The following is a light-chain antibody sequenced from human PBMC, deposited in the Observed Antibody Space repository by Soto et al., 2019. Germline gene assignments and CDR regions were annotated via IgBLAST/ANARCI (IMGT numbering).Light chain of an antibody. V-gene: IGLV2-23*02. CDR2: EVT. J-gene: IGLJ1*01. Sequence: QSALTQPASVSGSPGQSITISCTGTSSDVGSYNLVSWYQQHPGKAPKLMISEVTKRPSGVSNRFSGSKSGNTASLTISGFQAEDETDYYCCSYAGTSTYYVFGTGTKVTVL. CDR1: SSDVGSYNL. CDR3: CSYAGTSTYYV.